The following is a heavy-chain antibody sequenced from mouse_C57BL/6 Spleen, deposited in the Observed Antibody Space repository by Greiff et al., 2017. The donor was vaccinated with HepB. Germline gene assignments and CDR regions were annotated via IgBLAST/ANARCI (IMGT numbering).Heavy chain of an antibody. CDR1: GYSITSGYY. J-gene: IGHJ3*01. CDR2: ISYDGSN. CDR3: ASGYYDYDPAWFAY. V-gene: IGHV3-6*01. Sequence: EVQLQESGPGLVKPSQSLSLTCSVTGYSITSGYYWNWIRQFPGNKLEWMGYISYDGSNNYNPSLKNRISITRDTSKNQFFLKLNSVTTEDTATYYCASGYYDYDPAWFAYWGQRTLVTVSA. D-gene: IGHD2-4*01.